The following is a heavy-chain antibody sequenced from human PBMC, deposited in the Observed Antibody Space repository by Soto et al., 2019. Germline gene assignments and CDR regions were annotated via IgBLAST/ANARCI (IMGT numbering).Heavy chain of an antibody. CDR3: ARHEYECWSGYYHGPFDY. D-gene: IGHD3-3*01. V-gene: IGHV4-39*01. CDR1: GGSISSSSYY. J-gene: IGHJ4*02. CDR2: IYYSGST. Sequence: TSETLSLTCTVSGGSISSSSYYWGWIRQPPGKGLEWIGSIYYSGSTYYNPSLKSRVTISVDTSKNQFSLKLSSVTAADTAVYYCARHEYECWSGYYHGPFDYWGQGTLVTVSS.